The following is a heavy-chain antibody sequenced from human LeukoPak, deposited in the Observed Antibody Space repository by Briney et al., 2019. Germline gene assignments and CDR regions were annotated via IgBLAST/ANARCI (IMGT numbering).Heavy chain of an antibody. J-gene: IGHJ5*02. CDR1: GGSISSSSYY. V-gene: IGHV4-39*07. CDR3: AREVPPLGS. D-gene: IGHD3-16*01. Sequence: SETLSLICTVSGGSISSSSYYWGWIRQPPGKGLEWIGSIYYSGSTYYNPSLKSRVTISVDTSKNQFSLKLSSVTAADTAVYYCAREVPPLGSWGQGTLVTVSS. CDR2: IYYSGST.